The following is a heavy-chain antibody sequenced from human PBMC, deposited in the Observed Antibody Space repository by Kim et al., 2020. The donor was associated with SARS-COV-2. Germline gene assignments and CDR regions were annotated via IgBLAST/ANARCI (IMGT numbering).Heavy chain of an antibody. CDR2: ISSSSSYI. V-gene: IGHV3-21*04. Sequence: GESLRLSCAASGFTFSSYSMNWVRQAPGKGLEWVSSISSSSSYIYYADSVKGRFTISRDNAKNSLYLQMNSLRAEDTAVYYCARDGDSSGYYPHWFDPWGQGTLVTVSS. CDR3: ARDGDSSGYYPHWFDP. D-gene: IGHD3-22*01. CDR1: GFTFSSYS. J-gene: IGHJ5*02.